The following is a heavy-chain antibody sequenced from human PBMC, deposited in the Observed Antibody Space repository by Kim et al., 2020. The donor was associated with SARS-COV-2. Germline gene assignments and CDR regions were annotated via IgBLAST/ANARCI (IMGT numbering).Heavy chain of an antibody. D-gene: IGHD3-3*01. CDR2: IIPIFGTA. J-gene: IGHJ6*02. V-gene: IGHV1-69*13. CDR1: GGTFSSYA. CDR3: AGHYDFWSGYYSVYYGMDV. Sequence: TVKVSCKASGGTFSSYAISWVRQAPGQGLEWMGGIIPIFGTANYAQKFQGRVTITADESTSTAYMELSSLRSEDTAVYYCAGHYDFWSGYYSVYYGMDVWGQGTTVTVSS.